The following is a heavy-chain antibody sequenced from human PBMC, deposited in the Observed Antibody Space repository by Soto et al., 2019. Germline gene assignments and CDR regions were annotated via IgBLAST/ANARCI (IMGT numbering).Heavy chain of an antibody. CDR2: IYYSGST. D-gene: IGHD3-16*02. Sequence: PSETLSLTCTVSGGSVSSANYYWSWIRQPPGKGLEWIGSIYYSGSTNYNPSLKSRVTISADTSKNQFSLKLSSVTAADTAVYYCARDLRDDDWGSYRYTHHSCDSWGQGTLVTVSS. J-gene: IGHJ4*02. CDR3: ARDLRDDDWGSYRYTHHSCDS. CDR1: GGSVSSANYY. V-gene: IGHV4-61*01.